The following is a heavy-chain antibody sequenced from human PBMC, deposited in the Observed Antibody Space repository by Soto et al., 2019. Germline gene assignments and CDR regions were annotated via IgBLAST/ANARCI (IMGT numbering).Heavy chain of an antibody. V-gene: IGHV3-30*18. CDR3: AKDFGAWSDS. Sequence: PGGSLRLSCAASGFAFSTYGMHWVRQAPGKGLEWVALISYDGGHFYYADSVKGRFTISRDNSKHTLSLQMDSLRVEDTAVYYCAKDFGAWSDSWGQGTLVTVSS. J-gene: IGHJ5*01. CDR1: GFAFSTYG. CDR2: ISYDGGHF. D-gene: IGHD3-10*01.